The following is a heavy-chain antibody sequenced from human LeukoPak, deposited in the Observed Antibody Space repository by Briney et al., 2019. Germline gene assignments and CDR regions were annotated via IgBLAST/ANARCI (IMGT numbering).Heavy chain of an antibody. V-gene: IGHV3-53*01. CDR3: ARDGYPSRPDY. J-gene: IGHJ4*02. Sequence: GGSLRLSCAASGFTISNSYLSWARQAPGKGLEWISVIYSGGNTYYADSVKGRFTISRDNSNNTLYLQMNSLRAEDTAVYYCARDGYPSRPDYWGQGTLVTVSS. D-gene: IGHD1-1*01. CDR1: GFTISNSY. CDR2: IYSGGNT.